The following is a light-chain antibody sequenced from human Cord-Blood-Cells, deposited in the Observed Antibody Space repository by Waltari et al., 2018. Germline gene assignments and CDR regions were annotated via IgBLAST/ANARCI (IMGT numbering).Light chain of an antibody. Sequence: DIQLTQSPSSLSASVGDRVTITCRASQSIISYLNWYQQRPGKAPKRLIYAASRLQGGVPSRFSGGGSGTDFTLTISSLQTEDFATYYCQQSYSTPRTFGQGTKVEIK. CDR1: QSIISY. V-gene: IGKV1-39*01. CDR3: QQSYSTPRT. CDR2: AAS. J-gene: IGKJ1*01.